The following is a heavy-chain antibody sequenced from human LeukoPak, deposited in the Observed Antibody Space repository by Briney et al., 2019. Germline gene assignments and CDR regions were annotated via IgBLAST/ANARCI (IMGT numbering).Heavy chain of an antibody. CDR2: IHNGGST. V-gene: IGHV4-39*01. J-gene: IGHJ5*02. D-gene: IGHD3-22*01. CDR1: GDSISSPYYC. Sequence: SETLSLTCAVSGDSISSPYYCWGWFRQSPGKGLEWIGTIHNGGSTFYNPSLNSGVTVSADTSMNQFTLELTSVTAADTAMYFCVAVIWYMNGLGWLDPWGQGIPVTVSS. CDR3: VAVIWYMNGLGWLDP.